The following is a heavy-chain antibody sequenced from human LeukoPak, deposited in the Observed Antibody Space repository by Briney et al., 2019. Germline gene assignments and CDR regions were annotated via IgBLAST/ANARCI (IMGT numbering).Heavy chain of an antibody. CDR1: EFTFSTYW. D-gene: IGHD7-27*01. Sequence: GGSLRLSCAASEFTFSTYWMHWVRQAPGKGLVWVSRISSDGRNTIYADSVKGRFTISRDSANNTLFLQMNSLRGDDTAVYYCAREWALPGAYYMDVWGKGTTVTVSS. CDR2: ISSDGRNT. CDR3: AREWALPGAYYMDV. J-gene: IGHJ6*03. V-gene: IGHV3-74*01.